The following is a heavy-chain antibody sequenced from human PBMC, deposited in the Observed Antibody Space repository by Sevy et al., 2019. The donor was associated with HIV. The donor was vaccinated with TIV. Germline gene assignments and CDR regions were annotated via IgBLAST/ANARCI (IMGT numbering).Heavy chain of an antibody. V-gene: IGHV3-33*03. CDR3: AKDECGGNCYFDF. CDR2: IWFFGTGK. CDR1: GFNFSEHG. Sequence: GGSLRLSCAASGFNFSEHGMHWVRQAPGKGLEWVAVIWFFGTGKYYGDSVKGRFTISRDNSKNTLYLQMDSLRPDDTAMYYSAKDECGGNCYFDFWGQGTLVTVSS. J-gene: IGHJ4*02. D-gene: IGHD2-21*02.